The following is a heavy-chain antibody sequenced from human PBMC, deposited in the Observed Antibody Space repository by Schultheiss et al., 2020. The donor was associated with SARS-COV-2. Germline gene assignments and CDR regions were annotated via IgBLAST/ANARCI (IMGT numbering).Heavy chain of an antibody. CDR1: GGSISSGDYY. Sequence: SQTLSLTCTVSGGSISSGDYYWSWIRQPPGKGLEWIGYIYYSGSTNYNPSLKSRVTISVDTSKNQFSLKLSSVTAADTAVYYCARVYGDYGGNGPDYWGQGTLVTVSS. CDR3: ARVYGDYGGNGPDY. CDR2: IYYSGST. D-gene: IGHD4-23*01. J-gene: IGHJ4*02. V-gene: IGHV4-61*08.